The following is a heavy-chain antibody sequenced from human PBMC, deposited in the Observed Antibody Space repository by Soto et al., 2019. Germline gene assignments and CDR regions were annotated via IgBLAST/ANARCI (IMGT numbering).Heavy chain of an antibody. Sequence: QITLKESGPPLVKHTQTLTLTCTFSGISLSTSGVGVGWIRQPPGKALEWLALIYWDDDMRYSPSLKSRLTITKDTSKNQVVLTMTTMDPVDTATYYCAHRPPEFYSGYYTGGYFDYWGQGTLVTVSS. J-gene: IGHJ4*02. CDR3: AHRPPEFYSGYYTGGYFDY. V-gene: IGHV2-5*02. CDR1: GISLSTSGVG. CDR2: IYWDDDM. D-gene: IGHD5-12*01.